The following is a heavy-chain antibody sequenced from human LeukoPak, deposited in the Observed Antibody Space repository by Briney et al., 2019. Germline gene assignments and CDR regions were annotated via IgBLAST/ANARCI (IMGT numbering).Heavy chain of an antibody. V-gene: IGHV4-59*11. CDR2: IYYSGST. CDR3: ARACGYYDFRSGYPPYYYYYYMDV. CDR1: GGSISSHY. D-gene: IGHD3-3*01. J-gene: IGHJ6*03. Sequence: SETLSLTCTASGGSISSHYWSWIRQPPGKGLEWIGYIYYSGSTNYNPSLKSRVTISVDTSKNQFSLKLSSVTAADTAVYYCARACGYYDFRSGYPPYYYYYYMDVWGKGTTVTVSS.